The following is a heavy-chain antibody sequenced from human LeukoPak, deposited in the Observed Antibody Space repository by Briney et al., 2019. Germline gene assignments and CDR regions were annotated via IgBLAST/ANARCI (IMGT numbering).Heavy chain of an antibody. Sequence: PSVTLSLTCIVSAGSITNSDYYWDWIRQSPGKGLEWIGSIYYSGSTYYNPSLKSRVTISVDTSKNQFSLKLRSVTAADTAVYYCARDVLWFGELSPPHFDYWGQGALVTVSS. CDR3: ARDVLWFGELSPPHFDY. J-gene: IGHJ4*02. V-gene: IGHV4-39*07. D-gene: IGHD3-10*01. CDR2: IYYSGST. CDR1: AGSITNSDYY.